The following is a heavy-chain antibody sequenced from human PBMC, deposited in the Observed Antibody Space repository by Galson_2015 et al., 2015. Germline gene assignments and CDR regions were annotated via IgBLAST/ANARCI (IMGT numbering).Heavy chain of an antibody. J-gene: IGHJ4*02. CDR3: ARELVGTCYFDY. D-gene: IGHD6-6*01. CDR1: GFTFTNYF. Sequence: SVKVSCKASGFTFTNYFIQWVRQAPGQGLEWVGAINHSGAATFYAQKLQGRVTMTRDTPTNTVYVELSSLGAEDTAVYYYARELVGTCYFDYWGRGTLVTVSS. CDR2: INHSGAAT. V-gene: IGHV1-46*04.